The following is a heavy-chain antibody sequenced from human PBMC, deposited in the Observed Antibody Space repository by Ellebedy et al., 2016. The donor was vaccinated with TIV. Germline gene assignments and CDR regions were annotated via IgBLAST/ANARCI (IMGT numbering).Heavy chain of an antibody. CDR2: ISHSGSG. Sequence: MPSETLSLTCAVHGESFTAYYWTWVLQSPEKGLEWRGEISHSGSGNYNTSLESRLTISVAKSSNQFSLKLSSVTAADTAVYYCARNSLDRVPSHWYFDLWGRGTLVTVSS. D-gene: IGHD2-2*03. V-gene: IGHV4-34*01. J-gene: IGHJ2*01. CDR1: GESFTAYY. CDR3: ARNSLDRVPSHWYFDL.